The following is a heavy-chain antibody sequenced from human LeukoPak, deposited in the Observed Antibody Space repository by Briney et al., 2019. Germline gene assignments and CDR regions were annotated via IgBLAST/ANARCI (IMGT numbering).Heavy chain of an antibody. J-gene: IGHJ5*02. V-gene: IGHV1-18*01. CDR1: GYTFTSYG. CDR2: ISAYNGNT. CDR3: ARGSDILTGPVYNWFDP. D-gene: IGHD3-9*01. Sequence: GASVKVSCKASGYTFTSYGISWVRQAPGQGLEWMGWISAYNGNTNYAQKLQGRVTMTTDTSTSTAYMELRSLRSDDTAVYYCARGSDILTGPVYNWFDPWGQGTLVTVSS.